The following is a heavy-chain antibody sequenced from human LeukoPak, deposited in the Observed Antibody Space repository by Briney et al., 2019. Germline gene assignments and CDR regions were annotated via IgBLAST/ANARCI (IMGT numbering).Heavy chain of an antibody. D-gene: IGHD5-18*01. Sequence: PSETLSLTCTVSGGSISSYYWSWIRQPPGKGLEWIGYIYYSRSTNYNPSLKSRVTISVDTSKNQFSLKLSPVTAADTAVYYCARGGYSYGYFDYWGQGTLVTVSS. CDR2: IYYSRST. CDR1: GGSISSYY. CDR3: ARGGYSYGYFDY. V-gene: IGHV4-59*01. J-gene: IGHJ4*02.